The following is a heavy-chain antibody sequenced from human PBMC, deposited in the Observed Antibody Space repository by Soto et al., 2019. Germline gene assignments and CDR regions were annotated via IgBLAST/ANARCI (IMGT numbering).Heavy chain of an antibody. Sequence: PGGSLRLSCAASGFTLSSYSMNWVRQAPGKGLEWVSSISSSSSYIYYADSVKGRFTISRDNAKNSLYLQMNSLRAEDTAVYYCAREFFLQVAGHYYYYGMDVWGQGTTVTVSS. CDR1: GFTLSSYS. CDR2: ISSSSSYI. V-gene: IGHV3-21*01. D-gene: IGHD6-19*01. J-gene: IGHJ6*02. CDR3: AREFFLQVAGHYYYYGMDV.